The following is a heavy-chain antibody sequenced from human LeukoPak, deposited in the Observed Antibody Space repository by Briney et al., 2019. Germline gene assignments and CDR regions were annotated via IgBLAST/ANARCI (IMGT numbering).Heavy chain of an antibody. V-gene: IGHV1-69*13. D-gene: IGHD3-10*01. CDR2: IIPLFGTT. Sequence: GASVKVSCKASGDISSRYVITWVRQAPGQGLEWMGGIIPLFGTTNYAQKFQGRVTITADESTSTAYMELSSLRSEDTAVYYCARGYYGPGSRFTNAEYFQHWGQGTLVTVSS. CDR1: GDISSRYV. CDR3: ARGYYGPGSRFTNAEYFQH. J-gene: IGHJ1*01.